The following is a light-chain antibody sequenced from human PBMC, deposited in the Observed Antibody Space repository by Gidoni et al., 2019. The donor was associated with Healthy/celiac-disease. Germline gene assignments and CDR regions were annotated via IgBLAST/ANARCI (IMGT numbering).Light chain of an antibody. Sequence: IVLTPSPATLSVSPGERATIACRASQSVSSNLAWYQQKRGQAPRLLIYGASTRATGSPASFSGSGAGTELTLTISSLQSEDFAVYYWQQYNNWPLFGQGTRLEIK. CDR3: QQYNNWPL. J-gene: IGKJ5*01. CDR1: QSVSSN. CDR2: GAS. V-gene: IGKV3-15*01.